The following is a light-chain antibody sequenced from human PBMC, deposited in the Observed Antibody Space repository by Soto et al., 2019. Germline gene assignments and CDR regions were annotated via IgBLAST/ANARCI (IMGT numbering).Light chain of an antibody. CDR2: KDS. CDR3: YSAADNIRV. Sequence: SSELTQPSSVSVSPGQTARITCSGDVLAKKYARWFQQKPGQAPVLVIYKDSERPSGTPERFSGSSSGTTVTLTISGAQVEDEADYYCYSAADNIRVFGGGTKVTVL. CDR1: VLAKKY. J-gene: IGLJ2*01. V-gene: IGLV3-27*01.